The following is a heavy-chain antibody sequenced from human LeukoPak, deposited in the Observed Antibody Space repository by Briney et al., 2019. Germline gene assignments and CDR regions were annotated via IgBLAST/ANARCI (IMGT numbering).Heavy chain of an antibody. CDR2: INHSGST. CDR3: AREEYYYGMDV. CDR1: GGSISSGGYY. Sequence: SETLSLTCTVSGGSISSGGYYWSWIRQPPGKGLEWIGEINHSGSTNYNPSLKSRVTISVDTSKNQFSLKLSSVTAADTAVYYCAREEYYYGMDVWGQGTTVTVSS. V-gene: IGHV4-39*07. J-gene: IGHJ6*02.